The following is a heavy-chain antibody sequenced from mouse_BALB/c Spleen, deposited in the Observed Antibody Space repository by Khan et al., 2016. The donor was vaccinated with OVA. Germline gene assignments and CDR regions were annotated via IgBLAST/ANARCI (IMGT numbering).Heavy chain of an antibody. J-gene: IGHJ3*01. Sequence: EVELVESGGGLVKPGGSLKLSCSASGFTFSTFVMSWVRQTPEKRLEWVATISSAGTYTYFSDSVKVRFTISRDIAKNTLYLQLNSLRSEDTAMYYGTNGNYGWFAYWGQWSLVTVSA. D-gene: IGHD2-1*01. CDR3: TNGNYGWFAY. CDR2: ISSAGTYT. V-gene: IGHV5-9-1*01. CDR1: GFTFSTFV.